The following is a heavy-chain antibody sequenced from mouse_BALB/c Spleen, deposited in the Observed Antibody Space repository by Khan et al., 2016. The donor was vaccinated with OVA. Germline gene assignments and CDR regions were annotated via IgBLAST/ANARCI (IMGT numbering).Heavy chain of an antibody. Sequence: VELVESGGDLVRPRGSLKLSCSASGFTFSTYSMSWVRQTPDKRLEWVATISSAGDYTFFPDSVKGRFTISRDNARNTLYLQMSSLRSEDTAMYYCASHLTGSFAYWGQGTLVTVSA. CDR3: ASHLTGSFAY. CDR1: GFTFSTYS. V-gene: IGHV5-6*01. D-gene: IGHD4-1*01. J-gene: IGHJ3*01. CDR2: ISSAGDYT.